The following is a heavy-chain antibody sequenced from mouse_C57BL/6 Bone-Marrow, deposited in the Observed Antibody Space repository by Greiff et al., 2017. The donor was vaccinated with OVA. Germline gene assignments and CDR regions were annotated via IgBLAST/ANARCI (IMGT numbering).Heavy chain of an antibody. J-gene: IGHJ1*03. V-gene: IGHV5-16*01. D-gene: IGHD1-1*01. CDR1: GFTFSDYY. CDR3: ARDSLYYYGSSYGGYFDV. Sequence: EVQRVESEGGLVQPGSSMKLSCTASGFTFSDYYMAWVRQVPEKGLEWVANINYDGSSTYYLDSLKSRFIISRDNAKNILYLQMSSLKSEDTATYYCARDSLYYYGSSYGGYFDVWGTGTTVTVSS. CDR2: INYDGSST.